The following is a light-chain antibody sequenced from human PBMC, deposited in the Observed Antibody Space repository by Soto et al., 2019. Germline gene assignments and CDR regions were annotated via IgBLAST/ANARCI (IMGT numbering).Light chain of an antibody. Sequence: EIVLTQSPGTLSLSPGERATLSCRASQSVSSSHLAWYQQKPDQAPRLLIYGASSRATGIPDRFSGSGSGTDFTLTIKRLEPEDSAMYFCQQYGRASWTFGQGTKVEIK. J-gene: IGKJ1*01. CDR1: QSVSSSH. CDR3: QQYGRASWT. CDR2: GAS. V-gene: IGKV3-20*01.